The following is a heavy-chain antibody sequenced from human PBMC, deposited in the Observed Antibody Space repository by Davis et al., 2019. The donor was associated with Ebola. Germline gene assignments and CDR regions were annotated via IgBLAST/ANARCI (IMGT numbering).Heavy chain of an antibody. CDR2: ISAYNGNT. D-gene: IGHD3-3*01. Sequence: AASVKVSCKASGYTFTSYGISWVRQAPGQGLEWMGWISAYNGNTNYAQKLQGRVTMTRDTSISTAYMELSRLGSDDTAVYYCARGYDFWSGYGGYGMDVWGQGTTVTVSS. V-gene: IGHV1-18*01. CDR3: ARGYDFWSGYGGYGMDV. CDR1: GYTFTSYG. J-gene: IGHJ6*02.